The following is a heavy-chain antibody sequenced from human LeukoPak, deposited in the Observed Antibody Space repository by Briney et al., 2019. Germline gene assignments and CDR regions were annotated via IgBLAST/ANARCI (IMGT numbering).Heavy chain of an antibody. J-gene: IGHJ4*02. D-gene: IGHD3-22*01. CDR1: GFTFSSYG. V-gene: IGHV3-49*04. CDR2: IRSKAYGGAT. Sequence: PGRSLRLSCAASGFTFSSYGMHWVRQAPGKGLEWVGFIRSKAYGGATEYAASVKGRFTISRDDPKSIAYLQMNSLKTEDTAVYYCTRGDYYDSSGYYFLFDYWGQGTLVTVSS. CDR3: TRGDYYDSSGYYFLFDY.